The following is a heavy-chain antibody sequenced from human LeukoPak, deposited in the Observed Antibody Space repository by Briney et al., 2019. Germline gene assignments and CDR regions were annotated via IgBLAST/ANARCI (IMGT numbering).Heavy chain of an antibody. Sequence: GGSLRLSCAASGFTFSTYALSWVRQAPGRGLEWVSEISGSGGSTYYADSVKGRFTISRDNSKNTLYLQMNSLRAEDTAVYYCAKDRRYYDSSEGYYFDYWGQGTLVTVSS. CDR2: ISGSGGST. CDR3: AKDRRYYDSSEGYYFDY. V-gene: IGHV3-23*01. CDR1: GFTFSTYA. D-gene: IGHD3-22*01. J-gene: IGHJ4*02.